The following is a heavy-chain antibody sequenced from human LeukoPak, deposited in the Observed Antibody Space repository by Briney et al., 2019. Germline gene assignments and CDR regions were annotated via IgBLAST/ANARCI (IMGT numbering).Heavy chain of an antibody. Sequence: ASVKVSCKASGYTFTSYGISWVRQAPGQGLEWMGWITAYNGNTNYAEKFQGRVTMTTDTSTSTAYMELRNLISDDTAVYYCAKYYYDSSTYYNFDYWGQGTLVTVSS. J-gene: IGHJ4*02. CDR3: AKYYYDSSTYYNFDY. V-gene: IGHV1-18*01. CDR2: ITAYNGNT. D-gene: IGHD3-22*01. CDR1: GYTFTSYG.